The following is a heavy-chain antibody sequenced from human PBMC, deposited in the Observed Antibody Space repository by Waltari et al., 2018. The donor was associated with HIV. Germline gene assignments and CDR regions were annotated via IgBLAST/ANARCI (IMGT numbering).Heavy chain of an antibody. CDR2: INHSGST. J-gene: IGHJ4*02. CDR1: GGCFSGYY. D-gene: IGHD3-10*01. Sequence: QVQLQQWGAGLLKPSETLSLTYAVYGGCFSGYYWSWIRQPPGKGLEWIGEINHSGSTNYNPSLKSRVTISVDTSKNQFSLKLSSVTAADTAVYYCARGVVRVFDYWGQGTLVTVSS. CDR3: ARGVVRVFDY. V-gene: IGHV4-34*01.